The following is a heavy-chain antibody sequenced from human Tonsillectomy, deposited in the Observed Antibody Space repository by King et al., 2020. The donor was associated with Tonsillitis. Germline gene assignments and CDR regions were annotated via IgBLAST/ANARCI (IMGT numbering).Heavy chain of an antibody. CDR2: IWYDGSNK. J-gene: IGHJ4*02. D-gene: IGHD3-10*01. V-gene: IGHV3-33*08. CDR3: VRVFFYGSEAYPFAY. Sequence: VQLVESGGGVVQPGRSLRLSCTVSGFTFSNYVMHWVRQAPGKGLEWVAIIWYDGSNKNYADSVRGRFTISRDNSKNTLYLQMNSLRAEDTAVYYCVRVFFYGSEAYPFAYWGQGTLVTVPS. CDR1: GFTFSNYV.